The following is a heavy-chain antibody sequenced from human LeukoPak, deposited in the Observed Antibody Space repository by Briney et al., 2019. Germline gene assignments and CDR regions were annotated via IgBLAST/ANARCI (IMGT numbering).Heavy chain of an antibody. D-gene: IGHD6-13*01. J-gene: IGHJ4*02. CDR3: AAGIAAAGIDY. CDR2: IYYSGST. Sequence: SETLSLTCTVSGGSISSYYWSWIRQPPGKGLEWIGYIYYSGSTNYNPSLKSRVTISVDTSKNQFSLKLSSVTAADTAVYYCAAGIAAAGIDYWGQGTLVTVSS. V-gene: IGHV4-59*01. CDR1: GGSISSYY.